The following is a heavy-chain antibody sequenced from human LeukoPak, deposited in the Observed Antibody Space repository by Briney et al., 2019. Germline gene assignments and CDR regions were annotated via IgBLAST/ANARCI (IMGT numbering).Heavy chain of an antibody. Sequence: SGFTFSSXXXXXVRXXPGKXXXXXXXISYDGSNKYYADSVKGRFTISRDNSKNTLYLQMNSLRAEDTAVYYCARVEYSSSWGEYFQHWGQGTLVTVSS. CDR2: ISYDGSNK. CDR3: ARVEYSSSWGEYFQH. V-gene: IGHV3-30-3*01. CDR1: GFTFSSXX. J-gene: IGHJ1*01. D-gene: IGHD6-6*01.